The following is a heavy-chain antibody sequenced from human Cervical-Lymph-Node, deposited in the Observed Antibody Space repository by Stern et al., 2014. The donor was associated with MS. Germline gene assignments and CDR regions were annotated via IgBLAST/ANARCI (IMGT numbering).Heavy chain of an antibody. CDR1: GFTFSSYG. CDR3: ARDSEDTSMIFDH. V-gene: IGHV3-30*03. Sequence: VQLVESGGAVVQPGRSLRLSCAASGFTFSSYGMHWVRQAPGKGLEWVTVISYDGNHKYHAAYVKGLFTISRDNSKNTLHLQMNGVTPDDTAIYYCARDSEDTSMIFDHWGQGTLVTVSS. J-gene: IGHJ4*02. D-gene: IGHD3-16*01. CDR2: ISYDGNHK.